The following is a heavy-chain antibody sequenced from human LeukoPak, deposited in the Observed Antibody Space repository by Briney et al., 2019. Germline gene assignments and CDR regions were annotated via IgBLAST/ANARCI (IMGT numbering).Heavy chain of an antibody. V-gene: IGHV4-59*11. D-gene: IGHD7-27*01. CDR1: GGFISSQY. CDR3: ARGGANWGWQFFGN. CDR2: IYYSGST. J-gene: IGHJ4*02. Sequence: SETLSLTCIVSGGFISSQYWSWIRQPPGKGLEWMGYIYYSGSTNYNPSLKSRVTISVDTSKNQFSLRVTSVTAADTAVYYCARGGANWGWQFFGNWGQGSLVTVSS.